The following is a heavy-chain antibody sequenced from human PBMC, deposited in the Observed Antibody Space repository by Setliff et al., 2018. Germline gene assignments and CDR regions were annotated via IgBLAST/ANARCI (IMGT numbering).Heavy chain of an antibody. CDR3: ASQLGGYCSGGSCYSYYYYYYMDV. CDR1: GGSFSGYY. D-gene: IGHD2-15*01. Sequence: SETLSLTCAVYGGSFSGYYWSWIRQPPGKGLEWIGEINHSGSTDYNPSLKSRVTISVDTSKNQFSLKLSSVTAADTAVYYCASQLGGYCSGGSCYSYYYYYYMDVWGKGTTVTVSS. J-gene: IGHJ6*03. V-gene: IGHV4-34*01. CDR2: INHSGST.